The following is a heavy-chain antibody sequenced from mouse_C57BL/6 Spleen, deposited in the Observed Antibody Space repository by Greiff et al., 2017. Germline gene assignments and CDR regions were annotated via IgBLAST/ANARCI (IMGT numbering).Heavy chain of an antibody. CDR2: INPSSGYT. CDR3: ARGEVDERYFDY. V-gene: IGHV1-4*01. D-gene: IGHD1-1*02. CDR1: GYTFTSYT. Sequence: VKLVESGAELARPGASVKMSCKASGYTFTSYTMHWVKQRPGQGLEWIGYINPSSGYTKYNQKFKDKATLTADKSSSTAYMQLSSLTSEDSAVYYCARGEVDERYFDYWGQGTTLTVSS. J-gene: IGHJ2*01.